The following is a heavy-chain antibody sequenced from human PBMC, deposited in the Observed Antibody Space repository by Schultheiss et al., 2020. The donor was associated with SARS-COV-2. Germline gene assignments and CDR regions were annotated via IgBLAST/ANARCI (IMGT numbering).Heavy chain of an antibody. CDR1: GGSISSYY. D-gene: IGHD5-24*01. V-gene: IGHV4-59*01. CDR3: ARGAVEMATILDY. J-gene: IGHJ4*02. CDR2: IYYSGST. Sequence: SETLSLTCTVSGGSISSYYWSWIRQPPGKGLEWIGYIYYSGSTNYNPSLKSRVTISVDTSKNQFSLKLSSVTAADTAVYYCARGAVEMATILDYWGQGTLVTVSS.